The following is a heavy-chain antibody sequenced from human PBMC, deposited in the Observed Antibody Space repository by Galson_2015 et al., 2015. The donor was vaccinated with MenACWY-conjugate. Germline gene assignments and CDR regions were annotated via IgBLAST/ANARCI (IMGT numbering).Heavy chain of an antibody. J-gene: IGHJ4*02. V-gene: IGHV3-74*01. CDR2: INSDGRST. D-gene: IGHD2/OR15-2a*01. Sequence: SLRLSCAASGFTFSTYWMHWVRHAPGKGLVWVSRINSDGRSTSYADSVKGRFTISRDNAKNTLYLQMNRLRAEDTAVYYCARLGGNHRTTSHFDYWGQRTLVTVSS. CDR1: GFTFSTYW. CDR3: ARLGGNHRTTSHFDY.